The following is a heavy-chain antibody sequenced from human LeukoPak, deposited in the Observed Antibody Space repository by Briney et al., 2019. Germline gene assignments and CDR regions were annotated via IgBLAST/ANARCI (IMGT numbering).Heavy chain of an antibody. CDR3: ARNIRIQLWLLSSGY. J-gene: IGHJ4*02. Sequence: ASVKVSCKASGYTFTSYDINWVRQATGQGLEWMGWMNPNSGNTGYAQKFQGRVTMTRNTSISTAYMELSSLRSEDTAVYYCARNIRIQLWLLSSGYWGQGTLVTVSS. V-gene: IGHV1-8*01. CDR1: GYTFTSYD. CDR2: MNPNSGNT. D-gene: IGHD5-18*01.